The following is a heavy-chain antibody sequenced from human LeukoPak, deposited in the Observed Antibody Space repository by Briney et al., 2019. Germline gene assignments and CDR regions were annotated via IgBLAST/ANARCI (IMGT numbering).Heavy chain of an antibody. CDR1: GFTFSSYA. D-gene: IGHD3-22*01. Sequence: PGGSLRLSCAASGFTFSSYAMQWVRQAPGKGLEWVAVISYDGSNKYYADSVKGRFTISRDNSKNTLYLEMNSLRAEDTAVYYCARDRYYDSSGSWYFDLWGRGTLVTVSS. CDR2: ISYDGSNK. CDR3: ARDRYYDSSGSWYFDL. V-gene: IGHV3-30*04. J-gene: IGHJ2*01.